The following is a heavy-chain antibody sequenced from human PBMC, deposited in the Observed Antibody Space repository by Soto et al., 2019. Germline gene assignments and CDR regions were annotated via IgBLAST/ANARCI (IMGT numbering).Heavy chain of an antibody. CDR3: AHDTTDTYFDV. Sequence: QITLKESSPTLVKPTQTLTLTCSFSGFSLYTGGVGVGWIRQPPGKALEWLALLYWDDTRRYNPSLKNTLTITKHTSETQVVLTVTDIGTMETGTYFCAHDTTDTYFDVWGKGATVCVSS. D-gene: IGHD1-1*01. CDR2: LYWDDTR. CDR1: GFSLYTGGVG. V-gene: IGHV2-5*02. J-gene: IGHJ6*04.